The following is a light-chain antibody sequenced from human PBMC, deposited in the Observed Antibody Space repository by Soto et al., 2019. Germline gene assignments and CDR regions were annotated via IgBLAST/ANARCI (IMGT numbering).Light chain of an antibody. CDR3: QQRSNSPPLT. CDR1: QSVSRF. Sequence: EIVLTQSPATLSLSPGERATLSCRASQSVSRFLAWYQQKPGQAPRLLIYDASNRATGIPARFSGSGPGTDFTLTISSLEPEDFAIYYCQQRSNSPPLTFGGGTKVEIK. J-gene: IGKJ4*01. V-gene: IGKV3-11*01. CDR2: DAS.